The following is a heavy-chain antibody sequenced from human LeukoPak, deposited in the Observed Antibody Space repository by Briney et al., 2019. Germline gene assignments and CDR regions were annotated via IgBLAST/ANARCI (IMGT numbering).Heavy chain of an antibody. CDR3: VRAAVAGYGFDC. CDR1: GFTFSSNY. Sequence: GGSLRLSCAASGFTFSSNYMSWVRQAPGKGLEWVSLIYSGGSTYYADSVKGRFTISRDNSKNTLYLQMNSLRAEDTAVYYCVRAAVAGYGFDCWGQGTLVTVSS. D-gene: IGHD6-19*01. J-gene: IGHJ4*02. V-gene: IGHV3-53*01. CDR2: IYSGGST.